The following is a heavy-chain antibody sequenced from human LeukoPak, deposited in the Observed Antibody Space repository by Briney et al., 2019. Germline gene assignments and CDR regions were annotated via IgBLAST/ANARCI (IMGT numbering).Heavy chain of an antibody. CDR3: ARDHNYAFDY. J-gene: IGHJ4*02. V-gene: IGHV3-48*01. Sequence: GGSLRLSCAASGFTFSSYSMNWVRQAPGKGLEWVSYISSISGTINYADSVTGRFTISGDNARNSLFLQMNSLRAEDTAVYYCARDHNYAFDYWGQGTLVTVSS. CDR1: GFTFSSYS. CDR2: ISSISGTI. D-gene: IGHD5-18*01.